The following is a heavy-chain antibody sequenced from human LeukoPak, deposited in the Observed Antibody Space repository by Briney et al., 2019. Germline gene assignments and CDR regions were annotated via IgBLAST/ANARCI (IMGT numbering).Heavy chain of an antibody. D-gene: IGHD3-10*01. J-gene: IGHJ4*02. V-gene: IGHV3-30*04. CDR3: ARDANHWLGELFTFDS. CDR2: IEYDVSEATSDEYRDE. Sequence: QPGRSLRLSCAASGFSFNTYAMHWVRQAPGKGLEWLGIIEYDVSEATSDEYRDENYTDSVKGRFTISRDNSKNTLYLQMNSLRPEDTAVYYCARDANHWLGELFTFDSWGQGTLVIVSS. CDR1: GFSFNTYA.